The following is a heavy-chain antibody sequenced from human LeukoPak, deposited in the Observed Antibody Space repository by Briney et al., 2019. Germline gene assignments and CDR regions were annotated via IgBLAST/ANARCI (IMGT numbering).Heavy chain of an antibody. CDR1: GYTFTGYY. CDR3: ARAGDIVPMILKY. J-gene: IGHJ4*02. D-gene: IGHD5-12*01. Sequence: ASVKVSCKASGYTFTGYYMHWARQAPGQGLEWMGWISPNSGGTNYAQKFQGRVTMTRDTPITTAYMELSRLTSDDTAVYYCARAGDIVPMILKYWGQGTLATVSS. V-gene: IGHV1-2*02. CDR2: ISPNSGGT.